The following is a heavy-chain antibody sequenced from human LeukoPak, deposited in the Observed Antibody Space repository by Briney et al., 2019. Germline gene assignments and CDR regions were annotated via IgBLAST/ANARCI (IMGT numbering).Heavy chain of an antibody. V-gene: IGHV1-2*02. Sequence: GASVKVSCKASGYTFTGYYMHWVRQAPGQGLERMGWINPNSGGTNYAQKFQGRVTMTRDTSISTAYMELSRLRSDGTAVYYCARMIAAAAVDYWGQGTLVTVSS. CDR3: ARMIAAAAVDY. CDR2: INPNSGGT. D-gene: IGHD6-13*01. J-gene: IGHJ4*02. CDR1: GYTFTGYY.